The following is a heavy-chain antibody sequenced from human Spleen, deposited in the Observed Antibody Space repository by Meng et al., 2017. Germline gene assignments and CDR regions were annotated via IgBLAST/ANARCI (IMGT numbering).Heavy chain of an antibody. CDR1: GFTFSSYA. CDR3: ARPRVEYYDSGGYYSY. CDR2: ISGSGGST. J-gene: IGHJ4*02. Sequence: GESLKISCAASGFTFSSYAMSWVRQAPGKGLEWVSAISGSGGSTYYADSVKGRFTISRDNSKNTLYLQMNSLRAEDTAVYYCARPRVEYYDSGGYYSYWGQGTLVTVSS. V-gene: IGHV3-23*01. D-gene: IGHD3-22*01.